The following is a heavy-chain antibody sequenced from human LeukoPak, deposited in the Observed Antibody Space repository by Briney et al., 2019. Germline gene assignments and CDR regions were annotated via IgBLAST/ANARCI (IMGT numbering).Heavy chain of an antibody. V-gene: IGHV3-33*01. CDR3: ARVPGVGATGCFDY. CDR2: IWYDGSNK. D-gene: IGHD1-26*01. Sequence: PGGSLRLSCAASGFTFSSYGMHWVRQAPGKGLEWVAVIWYDGSNKYYADSVKGRFTISRDNSKNTPYLQMNSLRAEDTAVYYCARVPGVGATGCFDYWGQGTLVTVSS. CDR1: GFTFSSYG. J-gene: IGHJ4*02.